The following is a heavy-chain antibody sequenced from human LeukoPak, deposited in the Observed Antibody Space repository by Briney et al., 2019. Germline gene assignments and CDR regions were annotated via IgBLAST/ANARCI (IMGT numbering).Heavy chain of an antibody. Sequence: SETLSLTCAVYGGSFSGYYWSWLRQPPGKGLEWIGEINHSGSTNYNPSLKSRVTISVDTSKNQSSLKLSSVTAADTAVYYCARGSGWYSHYYYYYMDGGGKGTTVIVSS. J-gene: IGHJ6*03. CDR1: GGSFSGYY. CDR3: ARGSGWYSHYYYYYMDG. V-gene: IGHV4-34*01. CDR2: INHSGST. D-gene: IGHD6-19*01.